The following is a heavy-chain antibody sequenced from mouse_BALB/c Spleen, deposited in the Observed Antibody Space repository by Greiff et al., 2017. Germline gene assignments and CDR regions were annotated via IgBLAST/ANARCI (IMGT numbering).Heavy chain of an antibody. CDR3: ARDYYGSTIPFAY. J-gene: IGHJ3*01. CDR2: ISTYYGDA. D-gene: IGHD1-1*01. CDR1: GYTFTDYA. V-gene: IGHV1S137*01. Sequence: VQLQESGAELVRPGVSVKISCKGSGYTFTDYAMHWVKQSHAKSLEWIGVISTYYGDASYNQKFKGKATMTVDKSSSTAYMELARLTSEDSAIYYCARDYYGSTIPFAYWGQGTLVTVSA.